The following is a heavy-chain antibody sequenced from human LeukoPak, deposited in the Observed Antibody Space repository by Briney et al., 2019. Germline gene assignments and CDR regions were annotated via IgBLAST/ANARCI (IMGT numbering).Heavy chain of an antibody. CDR1: GGSVRSDNYY. CDR2: INHSGST. Sequence: SETLSLTCIVSGGSVRSDNYYRSWIRQPPGKGLEWIGEINHSGSTNYNPSLKSRVTISVDTSKNQFSLKLSSVTAADTAVYYCARGRAARPSYAVYYYYGMDVWGQGTTVTVSS. J-gene: IGHJ6*02. V-gene: IGHV4-34*01. D-gene: IGHD6-6*01. CDR3: ARGRAARPSYAVYYYYGMDV.